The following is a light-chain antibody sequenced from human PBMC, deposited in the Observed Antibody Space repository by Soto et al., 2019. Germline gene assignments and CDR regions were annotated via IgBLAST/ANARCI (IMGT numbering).Light chain of an antibody. CDR2: GST. V-gene: IGLV1-40*01. J-gene: IGLJ2*01. Sequence: QSVLSQPPSVSGAPGQRVTISCTGSSSNIGAGYDAHWFQQVPGTAPKLLIYGSTNRPSGVPDRFSGSKSGTSASLAITGLQAEDEADYYCAAWDDSLNGPLFGGGTKVTVL. CDR3: AAWDDSLNGPL. CDR1: SSNIGAGYD.